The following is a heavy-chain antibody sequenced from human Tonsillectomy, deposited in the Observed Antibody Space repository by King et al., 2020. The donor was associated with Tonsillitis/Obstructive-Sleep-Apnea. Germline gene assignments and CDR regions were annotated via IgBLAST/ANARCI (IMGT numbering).Heavy chain of an antibody. CDR1: GGSFSGYY. D-gene: IGHD3-10*01. V-gene: IGHV4-34*01. CDR2: INHSGST. Sequence: VQLQQWGAGLLKPSETLSLTCAVYGGSFSGYYWSWIRQPPGKGLEWIGEINHSGSTNYNPSLKSRVTISVDTSKNQVSLKLSSVTAADTAVYYCARGLHYYGSGSYRPWGQGTLVTVSS. CDR3: ARGLHYYGSGSYRP. J-gene: IGHJ5*02.